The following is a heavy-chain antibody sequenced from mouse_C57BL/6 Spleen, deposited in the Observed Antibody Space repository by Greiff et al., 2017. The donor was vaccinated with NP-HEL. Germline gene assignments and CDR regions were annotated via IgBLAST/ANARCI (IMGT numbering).Heavy chain of an antibody. V-gene: IGHV5-4*01. D-gene: IGHD3-2*02. J-gene: IGHJ3*01. CDR2: ISDGGSYT. CDR3: ARDQETAQGMFAY. Sequence: EVQRVESGGGLVKPGGSLKLSCAASGFTFSSYAMSWVRQTPEKRLEWVATISDGGSYTYYPDNVKGRFTISRDNAKNNLYLQMSHLKSEDTAMYYCARDQETAQGMFAYWGQGTLVTVSA. CDR1: GFTFSSYA.